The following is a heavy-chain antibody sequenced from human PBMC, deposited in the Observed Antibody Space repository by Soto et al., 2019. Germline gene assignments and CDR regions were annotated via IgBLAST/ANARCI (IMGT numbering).Heavy chain of an antibody. J-gene: IGHJ5*02. D-gene: IGHD3-10*01. CDR1: GDTFNFYT. Sequence: QVQLVQSGAEVKKPGSSVRVSCKASGDTFNFYTIHWVRQAPGQGLEWLGRIIPMVGMSNYAQRFQGRVTXXXDXXTSTVYMQLSSLRSEDSALYCCAPSYGSGSRPFDNWGQGTLVSVSS. CDR3: APSYGSGSRPFDN. CDR2: IIPMVGMS. V-gene: IGHV1-69*02.